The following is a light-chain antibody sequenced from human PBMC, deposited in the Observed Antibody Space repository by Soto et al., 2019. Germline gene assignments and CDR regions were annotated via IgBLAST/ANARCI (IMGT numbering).Light chain of an antibody. CDR3: AAWDDSLSGRWL. CDR2: RNN. V-gene: IGLV1-47*01. J-gene: IGLJ3*02. Sequence: QSVLTQPPSASGTPGQRVTISCSGSSSNIGSNYVYWYQQLPGTAPKLLIYRNNQRPSGVPDRVSGSKSGTSASLSISGLRSEDEADYYCAAWDDSLSGRWLFGVGTKLTVL. CDR1: SSNIGSNY.